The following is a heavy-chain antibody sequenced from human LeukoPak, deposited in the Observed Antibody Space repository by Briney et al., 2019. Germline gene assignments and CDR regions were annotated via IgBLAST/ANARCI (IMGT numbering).Heavy chain of an antibody. CDR2: IYYSGST. CDR3: ARQMDVGATYYYYYMDV. V-gene: IGHV4-39*01. D-gene: IGHD1-26*01. J-gene: IGHJ6*03. CDR1: GGSINSTNYN. Sequence: PSETLSLTCTVSGGSINSTNYNWGWIRQPPGKGLEWIGSIYYSGSTYYNPSLKSRVTISVDTSKNQFSLKLSSVTAADTAVYYCARQMDVGATYYYYYMDVWGKGTTVTVSS.